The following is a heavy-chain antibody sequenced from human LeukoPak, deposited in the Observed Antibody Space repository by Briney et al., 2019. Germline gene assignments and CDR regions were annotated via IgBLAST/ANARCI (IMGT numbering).Heavy chain of an antibody. Sequence: KPGGSLRLPCAASGFTFINAWMSWVPQAPGKGLEWVGRIKRKTDGGTTDYAAAVTGRFTISRDDSKNTLYVQMNSLQTEDTAVYFCTTEPLGASWGQGTLVTVSS. D-gene: IGHD1-26*01. CDR2: IKRKTDGGTT. V-gene: IGHV3-15*01. J-gene: IGHJ5*02. CDR1: GFTFINAW. CDR3: TTEPLGAS.